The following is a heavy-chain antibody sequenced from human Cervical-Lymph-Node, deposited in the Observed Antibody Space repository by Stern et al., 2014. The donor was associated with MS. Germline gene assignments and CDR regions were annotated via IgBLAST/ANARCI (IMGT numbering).Heavy chain of an antibody. J-gene: IGHJ4*02. CDR1: GYTFTSYG. V-gene: IGHV1-18*01. CDR3: ARGPERGYDFWSGYYFDY. CDR2: ISAYNGNT. Sequence: QVQLVQSGAEVKKPGASVKVSCKASGYTFTSYGISWVRQAPGQGLEWMGLISAYNGNTNYAKKLQGRVNITHDASTRTTYMELRSLRSDDTAVYYCARGPERGYDFWSGYYFDYWGQGTLVTVSS. D-gene: IGHD3-3*01.